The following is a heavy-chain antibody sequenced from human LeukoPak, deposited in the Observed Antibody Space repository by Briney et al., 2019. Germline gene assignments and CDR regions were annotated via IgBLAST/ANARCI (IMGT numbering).Heavy chain of an antibody. CDR3: ARSGDRSGSAAFDI. J-gene: IGHJ3*02. V-gene: IGHV1-18*01. Sequence: GASVKVSCKASGYTFSSYGISWVRQAPGQGLEWMGWISPYNGNTNNAQKLQGRVTMTTDTSTSTAYMELRSLRSDDTAVYYCARSGDRSGSAAFDIWGQGTMVTVSS. D-gene: IGHD3-22*01. CDR2: ISPYNGNT. CDR1: GYTFSSYG.